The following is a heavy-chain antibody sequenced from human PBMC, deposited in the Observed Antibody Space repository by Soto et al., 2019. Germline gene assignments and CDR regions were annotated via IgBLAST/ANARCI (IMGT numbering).Heavy chain of an antibody. CDR2: IYYSGST. Sequence: SETLSLTCTVSGGSISSGDYYWSWIRQPPGKGLEWIVYIYYSGSTYYNPSLKSRVTISVDTSKNQFSLKLSSVTAADTAVYYCARAYYYDSSGYLDYWGQGTLVTVSS. D-gene: IGHD3-22*01. J-gene: IGHJ4*02. V-gene: IGHV4-30-4*01. CDR3: ARAYYYDSSGYLDY. CDR1: GGSISSGDYY.